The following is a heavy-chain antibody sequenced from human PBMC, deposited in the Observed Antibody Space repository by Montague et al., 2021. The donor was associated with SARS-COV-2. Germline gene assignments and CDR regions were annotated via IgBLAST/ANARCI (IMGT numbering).Heavy chain of an antibody. CDR2: IYTSGST. CDR3: ARDERYFDWSHYYYGMDV. J-gene: IGHJ6*02. CDR1: GGSISSYY. D-gene: IGHD3-9*01. Sequence: SETLSLTCTVSGGSISSYYWSWIRQPAGKGLEWIGRIYTSGSTNXNPSLKSRVTMSVDTSKNQFSLKLSSVTAADTAVYYCARDERYFDWSHYYYGMDVWGQGTTVTVSS. V-gene: IGHV4-4*07.